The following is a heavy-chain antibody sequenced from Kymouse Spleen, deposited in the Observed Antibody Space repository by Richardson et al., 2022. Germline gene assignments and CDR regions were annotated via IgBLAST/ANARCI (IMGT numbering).Heavy chain of an antibody. CDR3: ARD*DIVVVPAAMMNY. CDR2: IWYDGSNK. J-gene: IGHJ4*02. Sequence: QVQLVESGGGVVQPGRSLRLSCAASGFTFSSYGMHWVRQAPGKGLEWVAVIWYDGSNKYYADSVKGRFTISRDNSKNTLYLQMNSLRAEDTAVYYCARD*DIVVVPAAMMNYWGQGTLVTVSS. D-gene: IGHD2-2*02. V-gene: IGHV3-33*01. CDR1: GFTFSSYG.